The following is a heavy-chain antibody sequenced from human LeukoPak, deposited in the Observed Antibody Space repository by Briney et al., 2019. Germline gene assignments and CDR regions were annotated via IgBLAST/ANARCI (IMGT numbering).Heavy chain of an antibody. CDR1: GFTFSSYS. CDR2: ITRDSGII. Sequence: WGSLRLSCAASGFTFSSYSMNWIRQAPGKGLEWVSYITRDSGIITYTDSVKGRFTISRDNAKNSLWLQMNSLRAEDTAVYYCAKGGKWDVTPFDYWGQGTLVTVSS. CDR3: AKGGKWDVTPFDY. D-gene: IGHD1-26*01. V-gene: IGHV3-48*01. J-gene: IGHJ4*02.